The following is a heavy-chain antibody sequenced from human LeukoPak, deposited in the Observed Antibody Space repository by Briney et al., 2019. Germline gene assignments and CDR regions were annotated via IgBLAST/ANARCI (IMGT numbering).Heavy chain of an antibody. CDR3: AKEAIAVAGPNYSDY. D-gene: IGHD6-19*01. CDR2: IAHDGSID. V-gene: IGHV3-30*18. CDR1: GFTFSSYG. Sequence: GGSLRLSCAASGFTFSSYGMHWLRQAPGKGLDWVAVIAHDGSIDYYADSVKGRFTISRDNAKNTLYLQMNSLRTEDTAMFYCAKEAIAVAGPNYSDYWGQGTLVTVSS. J-gene: IGHJ4*02.